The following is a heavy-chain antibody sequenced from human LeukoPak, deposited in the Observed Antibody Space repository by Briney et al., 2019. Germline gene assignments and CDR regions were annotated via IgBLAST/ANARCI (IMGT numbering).Heavy chain of an antibody. J-gene: IGHJ4*02. CDR1: GFTFSSYG. D-gene: IGHD6-13*01. CDR2: IWYDGSNK. V-gene: IGHV3-33*01. Sequence: GGSLRLSCAASGFTFSSYGMHWVRQAPGKGLEWVAVIWYDGSNKYYADSVKGRFTISRDNSKNTLYLQMNSLRAEDTAVYYCARSVSSSWIYYFDYWGQGTLVTVSS. CDR3: ARSVSSSWIYYFDY.